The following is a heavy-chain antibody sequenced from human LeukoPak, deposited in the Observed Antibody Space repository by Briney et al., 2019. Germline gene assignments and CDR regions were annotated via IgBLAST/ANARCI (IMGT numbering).Heavy chain of an antibody. Sequence: PSETLSLTCTVSGGSISSYYWSWIRQPPGKGLEWIGYIYYSGSTNYNPSLKSRVTISVDTSKNQFSLKLSSVTAADTAVYYCARAPGDGYNPLDYWGQGTLATVSS. CDR2: IYYSGST. CDR1: GGSISSYY. J-gene: IGHJ4*02. CDR3: ARAPGDGYNPLDY. V-gene: IGHV4-59*01. D-gene: IGHD5-24*01.